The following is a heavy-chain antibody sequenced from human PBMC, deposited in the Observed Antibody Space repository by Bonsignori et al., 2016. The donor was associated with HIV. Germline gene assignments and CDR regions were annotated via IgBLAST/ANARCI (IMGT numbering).Heavy chain of an antibody. J-gene: IGHJ4*02. CDR2: INPSGGST. CDR1: RYSFTNYY. D-gene: IGHD5-24*01. Sequence: QVQLVQSGAEVKKPGASVKVSCKASRYSFTNYYIHWVRQAPGQGLEWMGIINPSGGSTTYAQKLQGRVVITRDTSTSTVYMEVSSLRSEDTAVYYCARDSLAMAGDYWGQGTLITVSS. V-gene: IGHV1-46*04. CDR3: ARDSLAMAGDY.